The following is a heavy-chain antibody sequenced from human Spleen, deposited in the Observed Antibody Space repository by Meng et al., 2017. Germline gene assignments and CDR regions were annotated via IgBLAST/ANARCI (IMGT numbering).Heavy chain of an antibody. V-gene: IGHV1-18*01. J-gene: IGHJ6*02. D-gene: IGHD3-10*01. CDR1: GYTFTSYG. CDR3: ARDLRGSGSRYYYYYGMDV. CDR2: ISAYNGNT. Sequence: ASVKVSCKASGYTFTSYGISWVRQAPGQGLEWMGWISAYNGNTNYAQKLQGRVTTTTDTSTSTAYMELRSLRSDDTAVYYCARDLRGSGSRYYYYYGMDVWGQGTTVTVSS.